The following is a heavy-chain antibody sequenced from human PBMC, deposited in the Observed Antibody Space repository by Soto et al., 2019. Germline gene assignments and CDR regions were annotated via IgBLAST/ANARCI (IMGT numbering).Heavy chain of an antibody. D-gene: IGHD3-22*01. CDR1: GGTFSSYA. V-gene: IGHV1-69*12. J-gene: IGHJ4*02. CDR2: IIPIFGTA. Sequence: QVQLVQSGAEVKKPGSSVKVSCKASGGTFSSYAISWVRQAPGQGLEWMGGIIPIFGTANYAQKFQGRVTSTADESTRTAYMELSSLRSEDTAVYYCASDKKEGLGKFDYWGQGTLVTVSS. CDR3: ASDKKEGLGKFDY.